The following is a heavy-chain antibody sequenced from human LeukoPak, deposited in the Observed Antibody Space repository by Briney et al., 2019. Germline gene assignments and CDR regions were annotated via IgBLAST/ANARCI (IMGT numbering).Heavy chain of an antibody. CDR3: AREALRFPLFDP. D-gene: IGHD3-3*01. J-gene: IGHJ5*02. V-gene: IGHV3-74*01. CDR1: GFXFSSYW. CDR2: IVSDATTT. Sequence: GGSLRLSCAASGFXFSSYWIHWVRQAPGKGLVWVSHIVSDATTTSYADSVKGRFTISRDNAKNTLYLQMNSLRAEDTAVYYCAREALRFPLFDPWGQGTLVTVSS.